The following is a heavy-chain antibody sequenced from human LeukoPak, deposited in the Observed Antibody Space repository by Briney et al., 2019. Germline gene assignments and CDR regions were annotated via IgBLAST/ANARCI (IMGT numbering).Heavy chain of an antibody. J-gene: IGHJ4*02. CDR1: GTFSRYW. D-gene: IGHD6-19*01. Sequence: PGGSLRLSCAASGTFSRYWMSWVRQAPGKGLEWVANINEDGGQKYYVDSVRGRFTISRDNAKNSLYLHMNSLRVDDTAVYFCARDRSPVAPYFFDSWGQGTLVTVSS. CDR3: ARDRSPVAPYFFDS. CDR2: INEDGGQK. V-gene: IGHV3-7*04.